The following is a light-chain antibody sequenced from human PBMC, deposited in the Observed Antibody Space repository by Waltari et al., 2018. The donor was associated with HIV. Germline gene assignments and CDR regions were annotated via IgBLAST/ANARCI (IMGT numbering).Light chain of an antibody. CDR3: ASWDDSLNAYV. CDR2: SND. J-gene: IGLJ1*01. CDR1: NSNIGSNT. V-gene: IGLV1-44*01. Sequence: QSVLTQPPSASGTPGQRVTISCSGSNSNIGSNTVKWYQQLPGSAPKVLMYSNDHRPAGFPDRFSGSKSGTSASLAISGVQSGDEADYYCASWDDSLNAYVVGTGTKVTVL.